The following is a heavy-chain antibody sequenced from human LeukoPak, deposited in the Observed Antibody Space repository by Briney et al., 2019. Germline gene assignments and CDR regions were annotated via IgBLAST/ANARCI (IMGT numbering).Heavy chain of an antibody. Sequence: GGSLRLSCVASGFTFGRFERTWSGQAPGKGLDWFSGISWNSGSIGYADSVKGRFTISRDNAKNSLYLQMNSLRAEDTALYYCAKDAAPILWFGKNWFDPWGQGTLVTVSS. CDR2: ISWNSGSI. D-gene: IGHD3-10*01. CDR1: GFTFGRFE. CDR3: AKDAAPILWFGKNWFDP. V-gene: IGHV3-9*01. J-gene: IGHJ5*02.